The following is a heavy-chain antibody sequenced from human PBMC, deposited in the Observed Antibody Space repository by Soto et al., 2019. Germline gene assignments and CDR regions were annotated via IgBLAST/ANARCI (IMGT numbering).Heavy chain of an antibody. CDR3: ARVGSVVAGTGYYYYYMDV. V-gene: IGHV4-34*01. J-gene: IGHJ6*03. CDR1: GGSFSGYY. D-gene: IGHD6-19*01. Sequence: PSETXSLTCAVYGGSFSGYYWSWIRQPPGKGLEWIGEINHSGSTNYNPSLKSRVTISVDTSKNQFSLKLSSVTAADTAVYYCARVGSVVAGTGYYYYYMDVWGKGTTVTVSS. CDR2: INHSGST.